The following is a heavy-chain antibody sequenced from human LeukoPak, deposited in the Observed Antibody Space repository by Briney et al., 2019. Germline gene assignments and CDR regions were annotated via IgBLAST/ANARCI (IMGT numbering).Heavy chain of an antibody. CDR1: GGSISSGDYY. CDR2: IYYSGST. CDR3: AGCIAAAGTAPDY. V-gene: IGHV4-30-4*08. J-gene: IGHJ4*02. D-gene: IGHD6-13*01. Sequence: SETLSLTCTVSGGSISSGDYYWSWIRQPPGKGLEWIGYIYYSGSTYYNPSLKSRVTISVDTSKNQFSLKLSSVTAADTAVYYCAGCIAAAGTAPDYWGQGTLVTVSS.